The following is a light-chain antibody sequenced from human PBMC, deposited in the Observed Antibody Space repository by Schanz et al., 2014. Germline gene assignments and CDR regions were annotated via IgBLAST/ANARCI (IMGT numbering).Light chain of an antibody. Sequence: DIQITQSPSTLSASVGDRVTITCRASQSISNWLAWYQQKPGKAPNLLIYAASSLQSGVPSRFSGSGSGTDFTLTISSLQPEDFATYYCQQSYSTPYTFGQGTKLEIK. CDR1: QSISNW. V-gene: IGKV1-39*01. J-gene: IGKJ2*01. CDR2: AAS. CDR3: QQSYSTPYT.